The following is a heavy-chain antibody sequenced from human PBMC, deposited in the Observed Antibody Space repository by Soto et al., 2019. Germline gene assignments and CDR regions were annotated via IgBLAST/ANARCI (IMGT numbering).Heavy chain of an antibody. CDR1: GGTFSSYA. CDR3: ARGGSDYYDSSGSPTFDY. D-gene: IGHD3-22*01. J-gene: IGHJ4*02. CDR2: IIPIFGTA. V-gene: IGHV1-69*01. Sequence: QVQLVQSGAEVKKPGSSVKVSCKASGGTFSSYAISWVRQAPGQGLEWMGGIIPIFGTANYAQKFQGRVTITADESTSTAYMELSSLRSEDTAVYYCARGGSDYYDSSGSPTFDYWVQGTLVTVSS.